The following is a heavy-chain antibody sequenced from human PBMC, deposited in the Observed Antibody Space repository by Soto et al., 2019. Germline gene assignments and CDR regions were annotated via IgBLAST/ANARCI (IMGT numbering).Heavy chain of an antibody. CDR3: ARYYYDSSGYYYDWFDP. V-gene: IGHV1-8*01. CDR2: MNPNSGNT. J-gene: IGHJ5*02. CDR1: GYTFTSYD. Sequence: ASVKFSCKASGYTFTSYDINWVRQATGQGLEWMGWMNPNSGNTGYAQKFQGRVTMTRNTSISTAYMELSSLRSEDTAVYYCARYYYDSSGYYYDWFDPWGQGTLVTVSS. D-gene: IGHD3-22*01.